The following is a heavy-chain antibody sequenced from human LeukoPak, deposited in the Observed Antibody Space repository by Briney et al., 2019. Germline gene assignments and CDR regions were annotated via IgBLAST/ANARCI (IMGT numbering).Heavy chain of an antibody. V-gene: IGHV1-2*02. D-gene: IGHD2-15*01. CDR1: GYTFTGYY. Sequence: GASVKVSCKASGYTFTGYYMHWVRQAPGQGLEWMGWINPNSGGTNYAQKFQGRVTMTRDTSISTAYMELSRLRSDDTAVYYCARDLRVYCSGGSCYPPLGYWGQRTLVTVSS. CDR2: INPNSGGT. J-gene: IGHJ4*02. CDR3: ARDLRVYCSGGSCYPPLGY.